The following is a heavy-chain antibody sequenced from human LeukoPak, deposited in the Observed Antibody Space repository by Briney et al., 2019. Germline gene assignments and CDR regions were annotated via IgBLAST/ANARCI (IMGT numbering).Heavy chain of an antibody. Sequence: NPSETLSLTCAVYGGSFSGYYWSWIRQPPGKGLEWIGEINHSGSTNYNPSLKSRVTISVDTSKNQFSLKLSSVTAADTAVYYCARVGVRYYRQGRGPFDPWGQGTLVTVSS. CDR3: ARVGVRYYRQGRGPFDP. CDR2: INHSGST. V-gene: IGHV4-34*01. J-gene: IGHJ5*02. CDR1: GGSFSGYY. D-gene: IGHD1-14*01.